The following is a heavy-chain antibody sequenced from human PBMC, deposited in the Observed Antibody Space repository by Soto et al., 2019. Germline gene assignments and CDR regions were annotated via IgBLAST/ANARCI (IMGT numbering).Heavy chain of an antibody. V-gene: IGHV4-34*01. J-gene: IGHJ4*02. CDR3: ARSTIAPRLFMYPFDS. Sequence: PSETLSLTCAVQGGSFSGYIWTWIRQPPGKGLECIGNIYYDGNTYYNPSLKSRVTISLDTPKNQFSLTLNSVTAADTAVYYCARSTIAPRLFMYPFDSWGQGTLVTVSS. D-gene: IGHD6-6*01. CDR2: IYYDGNT. CDR1: GGSFSGYI.